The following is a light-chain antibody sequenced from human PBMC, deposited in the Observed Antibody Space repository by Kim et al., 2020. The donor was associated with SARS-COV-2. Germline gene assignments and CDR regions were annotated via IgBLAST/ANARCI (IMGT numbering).Light chain of an antibody. CDR3: QSYDSSLSGSYV. J-gene: IGLJ1*01. Sequence: RVTISCTGSSSNIGADYDVHCHQQLPGTATTLLNYGNSNRPSGGPDRFSGSKSGTSASLAITGLQAEDEADYYCQSYDSSLSGSYVFGTGTKVNGL. V-gene: IGLV1-40*01. CDR2: GNS. CDR1: SSNIGADYD.